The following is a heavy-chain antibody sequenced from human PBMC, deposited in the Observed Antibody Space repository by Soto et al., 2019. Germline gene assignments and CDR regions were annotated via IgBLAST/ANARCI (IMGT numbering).Heavy chain of an antibody. J-gene: IGHJ5*02. CDR3: ARDLYYDILTGLNWFDP. V-gene: IGHV4-38-2*02. Sequence: SLSRTCAEPVYSVSSGYYWGWIGQPPGKGLEWIGSIYHSVSTYYNPSLKSRVTISVDTSKNQFSLKLSSVTAADTAVYYCARDLYYDILTGLNWFDPWGQVTPVTVSS. CDR1: VYSVSSGYY. CDR2: IYHSVST. D-gene: IGHD3-9*01.